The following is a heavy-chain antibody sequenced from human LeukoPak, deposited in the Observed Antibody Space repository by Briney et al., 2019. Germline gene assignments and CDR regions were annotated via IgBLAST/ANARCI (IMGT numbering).Heavy chain of an antibody. CDR2: TTHSGST. CDR1: IESFSGYY. J-gene: IGHJ4*02. CDR3: ARARGDLSLDY. V-gene: IGHV4-34*01. Sequence: SETLSLTCPVYIESFSGYYWTWIRQPPGKGLEWIGETTHSGSTNYNPYLKSRVTISVDTSKNQFSLKLSSLIAADTAVYYCARARGDLSLDYWGRGTPVTVSS. D-gene: IGHD2-21*02.